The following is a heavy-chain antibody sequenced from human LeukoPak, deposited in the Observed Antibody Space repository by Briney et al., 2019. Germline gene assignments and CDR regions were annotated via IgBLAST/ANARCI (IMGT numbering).Heavy chain of an antibody. D-gene: IGHD3-16*02. CDR1: GFTFGSPW. J-gene: IGHJ4*02. V-gene: IGHV3-74*01. CDR2: INSDGSAT. Sequence: PGGSLRLSCAASGFTFGSPWMHWVRQAPGKGLVWVSRINSDGSATAYADPVKGRFTISRDNAENTLYLQMNSLRAEDTAVYYCARGTAGYHSSYFDYWGQGTLVTVSS. CDR3: ARGTAGYHSSYFDY.